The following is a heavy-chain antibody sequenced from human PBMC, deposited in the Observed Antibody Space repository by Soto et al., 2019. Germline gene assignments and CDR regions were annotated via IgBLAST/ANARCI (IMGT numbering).Heavy chain of an antibody. J-gene: IGHJ4*02. D-gene: IGHD3-10*01. CDR3: ARVVPYGSGSYEFDY. V-gene: IGHV4-61*01. CDR2: IYYSGST. Sequence: PSETLSLTCTVSGGSVSSGSYYWSWIRQPPGKGLEWIGYIYYSGSTNYNPSLKSRVTISVDTSKNQFSLKLSSVTAADTAVYYCARVVPYGSGSYEFDYWGQGTLVTVSS. CDR1: GGSVSSGSYY.